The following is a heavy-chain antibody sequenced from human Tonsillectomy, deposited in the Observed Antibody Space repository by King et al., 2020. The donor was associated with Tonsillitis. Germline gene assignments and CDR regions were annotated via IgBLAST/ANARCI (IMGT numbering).Heavy chain of an antibody. CDR3: ARQKRTVVVPAAMWFYYYGMDV. V-gene: IGHV4-39*01. Sequence: QLQESGPGLVKPSETLSLTCTVSGGSISSSSYYWGWIRQPPGKGLEWIGSIYYSGSTYYNPSLKSRVTISVDTSKNQFSLKLSSVTAAGTAVYYCARQKRTVVVPAAMWFYYYGMDVWGQGTTVTVSS. CDR1: GGSISSSSYY. CDR2: IYYSGST. J-gene: IGHJ6*02. D-gene: IGHD2-2*01.